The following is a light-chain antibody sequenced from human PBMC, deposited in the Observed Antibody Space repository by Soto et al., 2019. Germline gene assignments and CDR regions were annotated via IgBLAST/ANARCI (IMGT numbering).Light chain of an antibody. V-gene: IGKV3D-15*01. J-gene: IGKJ2*01. CDR2: VAS. Sequence: EIVMTQSPATLSVSPGERATLSCRASQSVTSKLAWYQQKPGQAPRLLIYVASTRATGVPARFSGSGSETEFTLTISSLQSEDSAVYYCQQYKNWPPGAYTFGQGNKLEIK. CDR3: QQYKNWPPGAYT. CDR1: QSVTSK.